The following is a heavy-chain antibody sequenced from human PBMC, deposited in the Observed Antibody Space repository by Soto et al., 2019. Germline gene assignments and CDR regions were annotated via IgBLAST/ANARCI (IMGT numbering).Heavy chain of an antibody. CDR2: IIPIFGTA. V-gene: IGHV1-69*01. J-gene: IGHJ5*02. Sequence: GASVKFSCKASGGTFSSYAISWVRQAPGQWLEWMGGIIPIFGTANYAQKFQGRVTITADESTSTAYMELSSLRSEDTAVYYCARDFGTEQLRGFRFDPWGQGTLVTVSS. CDR1: GGTFSSYA. D-gene: IGHD6-6*01. CDR3: ARDFGTEQLRGFRFDP.